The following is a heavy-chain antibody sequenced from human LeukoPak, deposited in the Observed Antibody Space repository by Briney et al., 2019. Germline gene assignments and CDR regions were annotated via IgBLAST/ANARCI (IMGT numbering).Heavy chain of an antibody. CDR1: GITLSNYG. CDR2: ISGSGGTT. D-gene: IGHD3-22*01. V-gene: IGHV3-23*01. Sequence: GGSLRLSCAVSGITLSNYGMSWVRQAPGKGLEWVAGISGSGGTTNYADSVKGRFTISRDNPKNTLFLHMTSLRAEDTAVYFCAKRGVVIRVILVGFHKEAYYFDSWGQGALVTVSS. CDR3: AKRGVVIRVILVGFHKEAYYFDS. J-gene: IGHJ4*02.